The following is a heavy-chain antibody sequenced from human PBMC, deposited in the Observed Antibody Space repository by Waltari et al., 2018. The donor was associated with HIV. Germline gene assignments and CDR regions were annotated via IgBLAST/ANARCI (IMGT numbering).Heavy chain of an antibody. Sequence: QVQLVQSGAEVKTPGSSVKGSCKASGGTVSSPDLSWVRRAPGQGLEWRGAIIPLFGEANYAQKFQGRLTITADESTSTAYMELSSLRSEDTAVYYCARVPDRSGYQRYAMDVWGQGTTVTVS. CDR2: IIPLFGEA. D-gene: IGHD3-22*01. CDR3: ARVPDRSGYQRYAMDV. CDR1: GGTVSSPD. J-gene: IGHJ6*02. V-gene: IGHV1-69*01.